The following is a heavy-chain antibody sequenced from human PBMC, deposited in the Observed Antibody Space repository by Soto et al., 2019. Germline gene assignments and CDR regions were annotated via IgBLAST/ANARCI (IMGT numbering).Heavy chain of an antibody. V-gene: IGHV1-69*05. CDR2: IIPIFGTA. CDR1: GGTFSSYA. CDR3: ARDPTVTTYYYYGMDV. J-gene: IGHJ6*02. D-gene: IGHD4-17*01. Sequence: QVQLVQSGAEVKKPGSSVKVSCKASGGTFSSYAISWVRQAPGQGLEWMGGIIPIFGTANYAQKFQGRVTITXXEXTXXAYMELSSLRSEDTAVYYCARDPTVTTYYYYGMDVWGQGTTVTVSS.